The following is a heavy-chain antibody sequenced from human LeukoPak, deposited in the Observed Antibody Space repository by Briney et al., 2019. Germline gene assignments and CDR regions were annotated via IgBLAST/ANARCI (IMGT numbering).Heavy chain of an antibody. CDR2: ISSSSSYT. D-gene: IGHD3-16*02. CDR3: AREHYVWGSYRYDDY. V-gene: IGHV3-11*06. CDR1: GFTFSNAW. Sequence: GGSLRLSCAASGFTFSNAWMSWVRQAPGKGLEWVSYISSSSSYTNYADSVKGRFTISRDNAKNSLYLQMNSLRAEDTAVYYCAREHYVWGSYRYDDYWGQGTLVTVSS. J-gene: IGHJ4*02.